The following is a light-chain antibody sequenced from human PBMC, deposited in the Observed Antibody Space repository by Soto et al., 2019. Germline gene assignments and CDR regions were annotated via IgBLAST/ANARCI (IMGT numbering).Light chain of an antibody. CDR3: QHYHTYPWT. Sequence: DIQMTQSPSTLSGSVGDRVTITCRASQTISSWLAWYQQKPGKAPNLLIYDASTLESGVPSRFSGSGSGTEFTLTITSLQPDDFATYYCQHYHTYPWTFGRGTKVDIK. CDR1: QTISSW. CDR2: DAS. J-gene: IGKJ1*01. V-gene: IGKV1-5*01.